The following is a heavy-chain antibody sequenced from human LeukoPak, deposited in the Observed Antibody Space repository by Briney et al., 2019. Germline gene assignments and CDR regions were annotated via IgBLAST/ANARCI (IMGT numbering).Heavy chain of an antibody. D-gene: IGHD1-7*01. V-gene: IGHV2-70*17. CDR1: GFSLNTSGMC. J-gene: IGHJ4*02. CDR3: ARFRGATGTTDS. Sequence: ESGPALVKPTQTLRLTCAFSGFSLNTSGMCVSWIRQPPGKALEWLARIDWDGDKFYSRSLETRLTISKDTSRNQVVLTMTNLDPEDTATYFCARFRGATGTTDSWGQGTLVTVSS. CDR2: IDWDGDK.